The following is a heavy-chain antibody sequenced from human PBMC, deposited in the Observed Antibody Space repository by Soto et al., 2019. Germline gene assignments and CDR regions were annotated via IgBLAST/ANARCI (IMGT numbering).Heavy chain of an antibody. V-gene: IGHV4-39*01. Sequence: SETLSLTCTVSGVSILSSGNYWGWIRQSPGKGLEWLAIIYYSGAAYYNPSLKSRATISLDSSKNQFSLKLTSVTAAGTAVYYCARRDGIAYYAMDVWGQGTTVTVSS. CDR3: ARRDGIAYYAMDV. D-gene: IGHD2-15*01. CDR2: IYYSGAA. J-gene: IGHJ6*02. CDR1: GVSILSSGNY.